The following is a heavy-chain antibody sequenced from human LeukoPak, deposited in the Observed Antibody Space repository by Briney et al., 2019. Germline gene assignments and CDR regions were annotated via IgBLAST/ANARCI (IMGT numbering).Heavy chain of an antibody. V-gene: IGHV3-48*03. CDR2: ISSSGSTI. D-gene: IGHD2-21*02. CDR3: ARESVVTAIHDAFDI. Sequence: ETGGSLRLSCAASGFTFSSYEMNWVRQAPGKGLEWVSYISSSGSTIYYADSVKGRFTISRDNAKSSLYLQMSSLRAEDTAVYYCARESVVTAIHDAFDIWGQGTMVTVSS. J-gene: IGHJ3*02. CDR1: GFTFSSYE.